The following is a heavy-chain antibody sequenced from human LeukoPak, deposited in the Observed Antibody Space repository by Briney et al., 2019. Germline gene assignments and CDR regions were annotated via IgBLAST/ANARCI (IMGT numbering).Heavy chain of an antibody. CDR2: INPNSGGT. Sequence: WASVKVSCKASGYIFTDYYMHWVRQAPGQELGWMGRINPNSGGTNYAQKLQGRVTMTTDTSTSTAYMELRSLRSDDTAVYYCARDIVGPQIAAAKTSYYYMDVWGKGTTVTVSS. CDR3: ARDIVGPQIAAAKTSYYYMDV. CDR1: GYIFTDYY. D-gene: IGHD6-13*01. J-gene: IGHJ6*03. V-gene: IGHV1/OR15-1*04.